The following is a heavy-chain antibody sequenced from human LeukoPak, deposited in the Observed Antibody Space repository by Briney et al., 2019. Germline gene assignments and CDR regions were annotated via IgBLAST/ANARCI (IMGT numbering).Heavy chain of an antibody. CDR3: VRAAPRDCSSTSCSLFDS. D-gene: IGHD2-2*01. Sequence: GRSLRLSCVGSGFTFNNYAMSWVRQAPRKGLEWVSGIRISGGATYYADSVKGRFTISRDTSKDTLYLQMHSLRAEDTAVYYCVRAAPRDCSSTSCSLFDSWGQGTLVTVSS. CDR2: IRISGGAT. CDR1: GFTFNNYA. J-gene: IGHJ4*02. V-gene: IGHV3-23*01.